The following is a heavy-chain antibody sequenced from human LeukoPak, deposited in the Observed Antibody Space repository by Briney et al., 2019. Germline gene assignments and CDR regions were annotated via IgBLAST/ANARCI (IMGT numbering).Heavy chain of an antibody. J-gene: IGHJ3*02. CDR2: IYTSGST. CDR1: GGSISSYY. Sequence: SETLSLTCTVSGGSISSYYWSWIRQPAGKGLEWIGRIYTSGSTNYNPSLKSRVTMSVDTSKNQFSLKLSSVTAADTAVYYCARDRPSPWSIAAYYPDAFDIWGQGTMVTVSS. D-gene: IGHD6-6*01. V-gene: IGHV4-4*07. CDR3: ARDRPSPWSIAAYYPDAFDI.